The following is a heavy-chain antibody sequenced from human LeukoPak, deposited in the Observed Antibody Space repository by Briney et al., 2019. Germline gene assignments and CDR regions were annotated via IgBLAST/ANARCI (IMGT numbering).Heavy chain of an antibody. CDR3: ARMLRGEGGYYFDY. D-gene: IGHD3-16*01. CDR2: ISSSSSTI. Sequence: PGGSLRLSCAASGFTFSSYSMNWVRQAPGKGLEWVSYISSSSSTIYYADSVKGRFTISRDNAKNSLYLQMNSLRAEDTAVYYCARMLRGEGGYYFDYWGQGTLVTVSS. V-gene: IGHV3-48*01. J-gene: IGHJ4*02. CDR1: GFTFSSYS.